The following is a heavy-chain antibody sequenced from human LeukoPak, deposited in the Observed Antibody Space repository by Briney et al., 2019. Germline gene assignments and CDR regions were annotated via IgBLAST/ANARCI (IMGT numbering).Heavy chain of an antibody. CDR1: GFALSSHW. Sequence: GGSLRLSCAASGFALSSHWMTWVRQAPGKGLEWVSSISSSSSYIYYADSVKGRFTISRDNAKNSLYLQMNSLRAEDTAVYYCARDSVWVQWLASANFDYWGQGTLVTVSS. J-gene: IGHJ4*02. CDR2: ISSSSSYI. CDR3: ARDSVWVQWLASANFDY. D-gene: IGHD6-19*01. V-gene: IGHV3-21*01.